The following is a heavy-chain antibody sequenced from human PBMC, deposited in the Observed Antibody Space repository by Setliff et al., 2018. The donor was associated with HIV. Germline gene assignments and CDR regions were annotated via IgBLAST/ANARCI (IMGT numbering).Heavy chain of an antibody. D-gene: IGHD1-1*01. Sequence: KTGGSLRLSCAASDFSFRDYYVGWVRQAPGKGPEWVAYITPTSSYTNYAFSVKGRFTISRDNAKSSLFLQMNGLRVEDTAIYYCVREATGGNYREIDYWGQGTLVTVSS. CDR2: ITPTSSYT. CDR1: DFSFRDYY. CDR3: VREATGGNYREIDY. J-gene: IGHJ4*02. V-gene: IGHV3-11*05.